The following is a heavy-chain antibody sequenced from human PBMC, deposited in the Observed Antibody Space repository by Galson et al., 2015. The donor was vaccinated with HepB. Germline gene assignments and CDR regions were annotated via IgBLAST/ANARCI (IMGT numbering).Heavy chain of an antibody. D-gene: IGHD3-22*01. CDR1: GFVFGDYH. J-gene: IGHJ4*02. CDR2: IRSKAYGGTA. V-gene: IGHV3-49*04. Sequence: SLRLSCATSGFVFGDYHMSWVRQAPGKGLEWVGFIRSKAYGGTAEYAASVKGRFTISRDDSKSTAYLQMNSLKSEDTVIYYCRRDYYDSRGYRGVDYRGQGTLVTVSS. CDR3: RRDYYDSRGYRGVDY.